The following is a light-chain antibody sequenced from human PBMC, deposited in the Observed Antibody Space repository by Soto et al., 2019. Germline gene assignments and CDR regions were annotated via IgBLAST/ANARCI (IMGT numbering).Light chain of an antibody. J-gene: IGKJ1*01. CDR3: QQSYSTPRT. Sequence: DIRMTQSPSSLSASVGDRVTITCRASQSISSYLNWYQQKPGKAPKLLIYAASSLQSGVPSRFSGSGSGTDFTLTISNLQPEDFATYYCQQSYSTPRTFGQGTKVEIK. CDR1: QSISSY. V-gene: IGKV1-39*01. CDR2: AAS.